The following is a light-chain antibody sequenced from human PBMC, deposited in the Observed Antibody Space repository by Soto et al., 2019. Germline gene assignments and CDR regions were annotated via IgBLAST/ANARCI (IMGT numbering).Light chain of an antibody. CDR2: MAS. Sequence: DIQMTQSPSTLSASVGDRVTITCRASENIDTRLAWYQQRPGKAPNLLIYMASSLESGVPSRFSGRGSGTEFTLTISSLQPDDFATYYCQQYSSYPWTFGQGTKVDIK. V-gene: IGKV1-5*03. CDR1: ENIDTR. J-gene: IGKJ1*01. CDR3: QQYSSYPWT.